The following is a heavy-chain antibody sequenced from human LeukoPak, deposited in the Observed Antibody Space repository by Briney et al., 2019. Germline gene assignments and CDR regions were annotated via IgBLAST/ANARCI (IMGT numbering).Heavy chain of an antibody. CDR2: ISGSGGST. CDR1: GFTFSSYA. J-gene: IGHJ4*02. D-gene: IGHD6-13*01. Sequence: AGGSLRLSCAASGFTFSSYAMSWVRQAPGKGLEWVSAISGSGGSTYYADSVKGRFTISRDNSKNTLYLQMNSLRAEDTAVYYCASRIAAAGEVGYWGQGTLVTVSS. CDR3: ASRIAAAGEVGY. V-gene: IGHV3-23*01.